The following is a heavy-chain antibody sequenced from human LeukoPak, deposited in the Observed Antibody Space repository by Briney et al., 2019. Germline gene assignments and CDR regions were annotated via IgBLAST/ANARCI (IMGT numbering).Heavy chain of an antibody. CDR1: GYTFTGSY. D-gene: IGHD2-2*01. CDR3: ARMGDCRSTSCYGPDHWFDP. CDR2: INPNSGGT. V-gene: IGHV1-2*02. Sequence: ASVKVSCKASGYTFTGSYLHWLRQAPGQGLEWMGWINPNSGGTHYAHKLQGRVTMTRDTSISTDSMELSRLRSDDTVVYYCARMGDCRSTSCYGPDHWFDPWGQGTLVTVSS. J-gene: IGHJ5*02.